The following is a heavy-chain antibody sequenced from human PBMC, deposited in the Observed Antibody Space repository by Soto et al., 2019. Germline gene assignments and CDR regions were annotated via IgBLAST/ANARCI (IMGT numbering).Heavy chain of an antibody. D-gene: IGHD6-19*01. Sequence: VQLVESGGGVVQPGRSLRLSCAASGFTFSDYAMHWVRQAPGKGLEWVAVVSHDGRNTHYADSVKGRFTISRDSSKKTVFLEMTSLRAEATAVYYCAKGGRQWLVTSDFNYWGQGALVTVSS. CDR3: AKGGRQWLVTSDFNY. J-gene: IGHJ4*02. V-gene: IGHV3-30*18. CDR1: GFTFSDYA. CDR2: VSHDGRNT.